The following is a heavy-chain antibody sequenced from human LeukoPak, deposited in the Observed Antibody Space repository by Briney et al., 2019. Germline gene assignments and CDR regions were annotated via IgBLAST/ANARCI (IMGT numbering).Heavy chain of an antibody. V-gene: IGHV3-23*01. CDR2: ISGSGGST. J-gene: IGHJ5*02. D-gene: IGHD6-13*01. CDR3: VKGQGIAAAGTGWFDP. Sequence: PGGSLRLSCAASGFIFTNYFMSWVRQAPGKGLEWVSAISGSGGSTYYADSVKGRFTISRDNSKNTLYLQMNSLRAEDTAVYYCVKGQGIAAAGTGWFDPWGQGTLVTVSS. CDR1: GFIFTNYF.